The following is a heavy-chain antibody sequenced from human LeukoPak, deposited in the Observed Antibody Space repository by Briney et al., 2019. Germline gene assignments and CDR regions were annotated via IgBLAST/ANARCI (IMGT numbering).Heavy chain of an antibody. J-gene: IGHJ4*02. CDR3: ARGGYSSSWTNGPVRAFDY. V-gene: IGHV1-2*02. D-gene: IGHD6-13*01. CDR1: GYTFTGYY. Sequence: ASVKVSCKASGYTFTGYYMHWVRQAPGQGLEWMGWINPNSGGTNYAQKFQGRVTMTRDTSISTAYMELSRLRSDDTAVYYCARGGYSSSWTNGPVRAFDYWGRGTLVTVSS. CDR2: INPNSGGT.